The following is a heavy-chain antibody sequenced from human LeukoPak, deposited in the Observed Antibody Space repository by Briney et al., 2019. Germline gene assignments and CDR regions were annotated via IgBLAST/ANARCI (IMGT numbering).Heavy chain of an antibody. CDR1: GFTFSSYA. V-gene: IGHV3-23*01. Sequence: GGSLRLSCATSGFTFSSYAMSWVRQAPGRGLEWVSAICGSGGGTYYADSVKGRLTISRDNSKNTLYLQMNSLRAEDSAVYYCAKSSSTSCYSPIDCWGQGTLVTVSS. CDR3: AKSSSTSCYSPIDC. CDR2: ICGSGGGT. J-gene: IGHJ4*02. D-gene: IGHD2-2*01.